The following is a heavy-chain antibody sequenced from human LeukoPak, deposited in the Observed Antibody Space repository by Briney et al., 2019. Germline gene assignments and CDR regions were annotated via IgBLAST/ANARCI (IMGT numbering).Heavy chain of an antibody. D-gene: IGHD6-13*01. CDR3: ARDGAAAGQVY. CDR1: GFTFSSYS. J-gene: IGHJ4*02. CDR2: ISSSSSSYI. Sequence: GGSLRLSCAASGFTFSSYSMNWVRQAPGKGLEWVSSISSSSSSYIYYADSVKGRFTISRDNAKNSLYLQMNSLRAEDTAVYYCARDGAAAGQVYWGQGTLVTVSS. V-gene: IGHV3-21*01.